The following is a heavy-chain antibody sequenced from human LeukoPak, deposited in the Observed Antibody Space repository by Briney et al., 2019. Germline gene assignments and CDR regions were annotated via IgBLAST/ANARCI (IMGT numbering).Heavy chain of an antibody. CDR3: VRDRDYSAGFPYYYMDV. CDR1: GFTFSSFG. V-gene: IGHV3-33*01. Sequence: GRSLRLSCAASGFTFSSFGMHWVRQAPGKGLKWVALIWDDGSSKNYADSVKGRFTISRDNSKNTLYLQTDSLRVDDTAVYYCVRDRDYSAGFPYYYMDVWGTGTTVTVSS. D-gene: IGHD4-11*01. CDR2: IWDDGSSK. J-gene: IGHJ6*03.